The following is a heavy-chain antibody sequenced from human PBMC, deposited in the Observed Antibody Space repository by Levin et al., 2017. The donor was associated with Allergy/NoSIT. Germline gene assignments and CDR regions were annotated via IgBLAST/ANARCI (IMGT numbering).Heavy chain of an antibody. CDR2: INWNGGST. V-gene: IGHV3-20*01. J-gene: IGHJ3*02. Sequence: SGGSLRLSCAASGFTFDDYGMSWVRQAPGKGLEWVSGINWNGGSTGYADSVKGRFTISRDNAKNSLYLQMNSLRAEDTALYHCAREGVAVAGNDAFDIWGQGTMVTVSS. CDR3: AREGVAVAGNDAFDI. D-gene: IGHD6-19*01. CDR1: GFTFDDYG.